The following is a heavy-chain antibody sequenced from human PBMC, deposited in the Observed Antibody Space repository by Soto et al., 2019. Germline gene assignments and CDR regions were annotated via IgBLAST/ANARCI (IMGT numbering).Heavy chain of an antibody. Sequence: QVQLQESGPGLVRPSQTLSLTCTVSGGSITNGDYYWNWIRQHPGKGLEWIGYINYRGTTFYNPYLKSRVFISVETSKNQFPLNLSSVTAADTAVYFCARDAPGEAPYWGQGTLVTVSS. J-gene: IGHJ4*02. CDR3: ARDAPGEAPY. CDR2: INYRGTT. CDR1: GGSITNGDYY. D-gene: IGHD2-2*01. V-gene: IGHV4-31*03.